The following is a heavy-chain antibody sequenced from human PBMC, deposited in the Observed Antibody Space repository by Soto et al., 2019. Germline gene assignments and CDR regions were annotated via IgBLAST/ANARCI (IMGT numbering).Heavy chain of an antibody. J-gene: IGHJ4*02. V-gene: IGHV1-2*04. D-gene: IGHD1-7*01. CDR1: GYTFTGYY. CDR3: AREKTNYAGTTLSRLYYFDY. CDR2: INPNSGGT. Sequence: GASVKVSCKASGYTFTGYYMHWVRQAPGQGLEMMGWINPNSGGTNYAQKLQGWVTMTRDTSISTAYMELSRLRSDDTAVYYCAREKTNYAGTTLSRLYYFDYWGQGTLVTVSS.